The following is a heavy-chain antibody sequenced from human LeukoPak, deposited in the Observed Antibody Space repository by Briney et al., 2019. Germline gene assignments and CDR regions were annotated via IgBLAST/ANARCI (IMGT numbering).Heavy chain of an antibody. CDR2: ISYDGSSK. CDR3: AKDTGLGSGWYREDYFDY. D-gene: IGHD6-19*01. V-gene: IGHV3-30*18. CDR1: GFTFSSYG. J-gene: IGHJ4*02. Sequence: GGSLRLSCAASGFTFSSYGMHWVRQAPGKGLEWVAVISYDGSSKYYADSVKGRFTISRDNSKNTLYLQMNSLRAEDTAVYYCAKDTGLGSGWYREDYFDYWGQGTLVTVSS.